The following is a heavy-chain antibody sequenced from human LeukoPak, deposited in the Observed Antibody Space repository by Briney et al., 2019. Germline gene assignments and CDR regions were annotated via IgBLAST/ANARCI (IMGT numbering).Heavy chain of an antibody. J-gene: IGHJ6*04. CDR3: ARVALRYLRGHYYGMDV. CDR1: GFTFSSYW. CDR2: INSDGSST. V-gene: IGHV3-74*01. D-gene: IGHD3-9*01. Sequence: GGSLRLSCAASGFTFSSYWMHWVRQAPGKGLVWVSRINSDGSSTSYADSVKGRFTISTDNAKNTLYLQMNSLRAEDTAVYYCARVALRYLRGHYYGMDVWGKGTTVTVSS.